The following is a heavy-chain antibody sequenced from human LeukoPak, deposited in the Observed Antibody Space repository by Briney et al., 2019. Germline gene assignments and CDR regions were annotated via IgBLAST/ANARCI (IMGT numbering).Heavy chain of an antibody. CDR1: GGTFSSYA. J-gene: IGHJ4*02. CDR3: ARLRGDCVRGYYFDY. Sequence: GASVKVSCKASGGTFSSYAISWVRQAPGQGLEWMGRIIPILGIANYAQKFQGRVTITADKSTSTAYMELSSLRSEDTAVYYCARLRGDCVRGYYFDYWGQGTLVTVSS. CDR2: IIPILGIA. D-gene: IGHD2-21*02. V-gene: IGHV1-69*04.